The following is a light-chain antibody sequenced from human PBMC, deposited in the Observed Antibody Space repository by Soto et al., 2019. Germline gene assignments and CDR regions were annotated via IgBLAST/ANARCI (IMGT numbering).Light chain of an antibody. CDR3: QQYYSTPRT. Sequence: DIVMTQSPDSLAVSLGESATINCKSSQSVLYSSNNKNYLAWYQQKPVKPPKLLIYWASTRESGVPARFSGSGSGPDVTLPISSLQAEDVAVYYCQQYYSTPRTFGGGTKVEIK. V-gene: IGKV4-1*01. J-gene: IGKJ4*01. CDR1: QSVLYSSNNKNY. CDR2: WAS.